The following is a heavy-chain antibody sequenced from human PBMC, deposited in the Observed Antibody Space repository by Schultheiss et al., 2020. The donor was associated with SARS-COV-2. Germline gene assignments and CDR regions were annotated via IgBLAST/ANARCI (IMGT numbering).Heavy chain of an antibody. Sequence: SETLSLTCTVSGGSISSGGYYWSWIRQPPGKGLEWIGYIYYSGSTNYNPSLKSRVTISVDTSKNQFSLKLSSVTAADTAVYYCAKDRAHRAYNWNTLGPHLPPYWGQGTLVTVSS. CDR3: AKDRAHRAYNWNTLGPHLPPY. J-gene: IGHJ4*02. D-gene: IGHD1/OR15-1a*01. CDR2: IYYSGST. V-gene: IGHV4-61*08. CDR1: GGSISSGGYY.